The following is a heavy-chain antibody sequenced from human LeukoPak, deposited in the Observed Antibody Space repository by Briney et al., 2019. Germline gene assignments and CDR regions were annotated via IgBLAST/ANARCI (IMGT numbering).Heavy chain of an antibody. D-gene: IGHD3-22*01. J-gene: IGHJ6*02. Sequence: GGSLRLSCAASGFTFSSYSMNWVRQAPGKGLEWVAVISYDGSNKYYADSVKGRFTISSDNSKNTLYLQMNSLRAEDTAVYYCAKDGWGDYYDSSGMATDVWGQGTTVTVSS. V-gene: IGHV3-30*18. CDR3: AKDGWGDYYDSSGMATDV. CDR2: ISYDGSNK. CDR1: GFTFSSYS.